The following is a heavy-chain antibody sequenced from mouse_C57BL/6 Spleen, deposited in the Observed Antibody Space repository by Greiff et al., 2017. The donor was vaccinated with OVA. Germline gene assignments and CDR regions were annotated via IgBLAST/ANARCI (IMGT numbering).Heavy chain of an antibody. Sequence: VQLKESGGGLVKPGGSLKLSCAASGFTFSDYGMHWVRQAPEKGLEWVAYISSGSSTIYYADTVKGRFTISRDNAKNTLFLQMTSLRSEDTAMYYCARNGNPQFAYWGQGTLVTVSA. D-gene: IGHD2-1*01. J-gene: IGHJ3*01. CDR1: GFTFSDYG. CDR3: ARNGNPQFAY. V-gene: IGHV5-17*01. CDR2: ISSGSSTI.